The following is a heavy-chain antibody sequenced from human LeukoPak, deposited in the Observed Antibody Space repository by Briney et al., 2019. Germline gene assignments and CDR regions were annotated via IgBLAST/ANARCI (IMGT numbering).Heavy chain of an antibody. CDR1: GYTFSSYS. J-gene: IGHJ4*02. CDR3: ATKNPGDN. D-gene: IGHD1-1*01. CDR2: ISNTGNVI. Sequence: GGSLRLSCAVSGYTFSSYSMNWVRQAPGKGLEWLSYISNTGNVIYYADTVKGRFNVSRDNAKNSLYLQMNSLRVEDTAVYYCATKNPGDNWGQGTLVTVSS. V-gene: IGHV3-48*01.